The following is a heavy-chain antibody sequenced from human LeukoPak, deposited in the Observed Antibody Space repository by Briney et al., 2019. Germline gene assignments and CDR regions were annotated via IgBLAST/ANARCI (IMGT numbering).Heavy chain of an antibody. Sequence: PGGSLRLSCAASGFTFSSYWMSWVRQAPGKGLEWVANIKQDGSEKYYVDSVKGRFTISRDNSKNTPYLQMNSLRAEDTAVYYCAKDPATYSSSSGVGYDWGQGTLVTVSS. CDR2: IKQDGSEK. CDR3: AKDPATYSSSSGVGYD. J-gene: IGHJ4*02. V-gene: IGHV3-7*03. CDR1: GFTFSSYW. D-gene: IGHD6-6*01.